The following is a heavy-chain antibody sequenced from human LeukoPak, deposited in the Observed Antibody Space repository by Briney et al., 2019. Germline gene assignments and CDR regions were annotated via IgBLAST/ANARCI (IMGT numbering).Heavy chain of an antibody. CDR3: AKDRRSSGWLDWFDP. CDR1: GFTFSSYG. Sequence: GGSLRLSCAASGFTFSSYGMHWARQAPGKGLEWVAVISYDGSNKYYADSVKGRFTISRDNSKNTLYLQMNSLRAEDTAVYYCAKDRRSSGWLDWFDPWGQGTLVTVSS. CDR2: ISYDGSNK. D-gene: IGHD6-19*01. J-gene: IGHJ5*02. V-gene: IGHV3-30*18.